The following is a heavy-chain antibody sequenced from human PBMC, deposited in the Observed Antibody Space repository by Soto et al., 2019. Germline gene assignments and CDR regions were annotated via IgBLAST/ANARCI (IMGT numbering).Heavy chain of an antibody. J-gene: IGHJ4*02. CDR2: INPNSGGT. Sequence: ASVKVSCKASGYTFTGYYMHWVRQAPGKGLEWMGGINPNSGGTNYAQKFQGRVTMTKDTSIGTAYMELSSLRSDDTAVYYCATARLRYFDWPDYWGQGTLVTVSS. D-gene: IGHD3-9*01. CDR1: GYTFTGYY. V-gene: IGHV1-2*02. CDR3: ATARLRYFDWPDY.